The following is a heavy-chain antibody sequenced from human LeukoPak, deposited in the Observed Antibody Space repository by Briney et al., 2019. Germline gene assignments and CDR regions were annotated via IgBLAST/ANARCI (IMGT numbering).Heavy chain of an antibody. V-gene: IGHV4-4*07. J-gene: IGHJ4*02. Sequence: NPSETLSLTCTVAGGSISSYYWSWIRQPAGKGLEWSGRIYTSGSTNYNPSLKSRVTMSVDTSKNQFSLKLSSVTAADTAVYYCARVSGSSWYVPSYFDYWGQGTLVTVSS. CDR1: GGSISSYY. CDR2: IYTSGST. CDR3: ARVSGSSWYVPSYFDY. D-gene: IGHD6-13*01.